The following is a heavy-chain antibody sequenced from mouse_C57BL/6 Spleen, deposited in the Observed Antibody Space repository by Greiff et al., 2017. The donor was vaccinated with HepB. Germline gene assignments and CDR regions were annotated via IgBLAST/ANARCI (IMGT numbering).Heavy chain of an antibody. CDR2: INPNNGGT. D-gene: IGHD2-13*01. J-gene: IGHJ4*01. Sequence: EVQLQQSGPELVKPGASVKISCKASGYTFTDYYMNWVKQSHGKSLEWIGDINPNNGGTSYNQKFKGKATLTVDKSSSTAYMELRSLTSEDSAVYYCARRGDSDGTMDYWGQGTSVTVSS. CDR1: GYTFTDYY. V-gene: IGHV1-26*01. CDR3: ARRGDSDGTMDY.